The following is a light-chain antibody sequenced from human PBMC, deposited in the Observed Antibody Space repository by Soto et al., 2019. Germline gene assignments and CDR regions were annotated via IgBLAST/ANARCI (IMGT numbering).Light chain of an antibody. CDR2: AAS. CDR3: QQSYTTPPT. J-gene: IGKJ1*01. Sequence: DIQMTQSPSSLSASVGDRVTITCRASQSISSYLNWYEQKPGKAPKLRIYAASSLQSGVPSRFGGSGSGTDFTLSINSLQPEDFATYYCQQSYTTPPTFGQGTKVEIK. V-gene: IGKV1-39*01. CDR1: QSISSY.